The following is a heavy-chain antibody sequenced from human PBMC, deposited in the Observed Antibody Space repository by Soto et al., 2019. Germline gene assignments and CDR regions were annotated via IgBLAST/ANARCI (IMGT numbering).Heavy chain of an antibody. Sequence: PRESRKICCKGSGYSFAGYWITWVRQKPGKGLEWMGRIDPSDSQTYYSPSFRGHVTISATKSITTVFLQWSSLRASDTAMYYCARQIYDSDTGPNFQYYFDSWGQGTPVTVSS. CDR2: IDPSDSQT. D-gene: IGHD3-22*01. J-gene: IGHJ4*02. V-gene: IGHV5-10-1*01. CDR3: ARQIYDSDTGPNFQYYFDS. CDR1: GYSFAGYW.